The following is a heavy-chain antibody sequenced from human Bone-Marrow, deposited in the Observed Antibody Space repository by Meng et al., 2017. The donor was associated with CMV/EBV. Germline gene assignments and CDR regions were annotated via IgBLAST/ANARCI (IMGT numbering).Heavy chain of an antibody. CDR2: IYYSGST. Sequence: SETLSLTCTVSGGSISSYYWSWIRQPPGKGLEWIGYIYYSGSTNYNPSLKSRVTISVDTSKNQFSLKLSSVTAADTAVYYCARGRGDIVPALNDWGQGTRVTVSS. CDR3: ARGRGDIVPALND. CDR1: GGSISSYY. V-gene: IGHV4-59*01. D-gene: IGHD5-12*01. J-gene: IGHJ4*02.